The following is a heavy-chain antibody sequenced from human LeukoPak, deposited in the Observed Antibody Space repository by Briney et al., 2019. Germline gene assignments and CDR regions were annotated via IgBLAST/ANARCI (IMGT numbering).Heavy chain of an antibody. D-gene: IGHD3-3*01. CDR1: GYTFTGYY. CDR3: ARDNITIFRVASEYFQH. Sequence: GASVKVSCKASGYTFTGYYMHWVRPAPGQGLEWMGWINPNSGGTNYAQKFQGRVTMTRDTSISTAYMELSRLKSDDTAVYYCARDNITIFRVASEYFQHWGQGTLVTVSS. J-gene: IGHJ1*01. CDR2: INPNSGGT. V-gene: IGHV1-2*02.